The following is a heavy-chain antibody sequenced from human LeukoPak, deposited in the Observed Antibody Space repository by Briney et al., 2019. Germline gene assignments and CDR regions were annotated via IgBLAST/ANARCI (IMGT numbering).Heavy chain of an antibody. D-gene: IGHD6-19*01. CDR3: ARVGYSSCWYVIDY. J-gene: IGHJ4*02. Sequence: PSETLSLTCTVSGGSVSSESDYWSWIRQPPGKGLEWIGYIYYSGSTKYNPSLKSRVTMSVDTSKNQFSLKLSSVTAADTAVYYCARVGYSSCWYVIDYWGQGTLVTVSS. V-gene: IGHV4-61*01. CDR2: IYYSGST. CDR1: GGSVSSESDY.